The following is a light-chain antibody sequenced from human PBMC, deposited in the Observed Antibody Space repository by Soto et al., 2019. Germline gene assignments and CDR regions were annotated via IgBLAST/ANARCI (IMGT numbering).Light chain of an antibody. CDR3: CSYAGSYSVV. CDR2: DVS. V-gene: IGLV2-11*01. J-gene: IGLJ2*01. Sequence: QSALTQLRSVSGSPGQSVTISCTGTSSDVGGHNFVSWYQQHPGKAPKVMIYDVSNRPSGVPDRFSGSKSGNTASLTISGLQAEDEADYYCCSYAGSYSVVFGEGTKLTVL. CDR1: SSDVGGHNF.